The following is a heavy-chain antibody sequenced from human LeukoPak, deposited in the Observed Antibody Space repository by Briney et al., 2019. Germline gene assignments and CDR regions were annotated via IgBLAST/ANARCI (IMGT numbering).Heavy chain of an antibody. CDR1: GFTFSNYG. V-gene: IGHV3-30*02. CDR3: AKVGADPPLNYYDSSIDY. J-gene: IGHJ4*02. D-gene: IGHD3-22*01. Sequence: PGGSLRLSCAASGFTFSNYGMHWVRQAPGKGLEWVAAIWYDGSNKYYGDSVKGRFTISRDNSKNTLYLQMNSLRAEDTAIYYCAKVGADPPLNYYDSSIDYWGQGTLVAVSS. CDR2: IWYDGSNK.